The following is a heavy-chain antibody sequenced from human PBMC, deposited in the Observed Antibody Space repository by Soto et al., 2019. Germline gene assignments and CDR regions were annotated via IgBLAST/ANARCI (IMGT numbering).Heavy chain of an antibody. CDR1: GYDFTTYG. D-gene: IGHD3-10*01. J-gene: IGHJ4*02. V-gene: IGHV1-18*01. Sequence: QVHLVQSGAEVKKPGASVKVSCKGSGYDFTTYGITWVRQAPGQGLEWMAWISAHNGNTDYAQKLQGRVTVTRDTSTSTAYIELRSLRSDVTDVYYCARGSYGDYWGQGFLVTVSS. CDR3: ARGSYGDY. CDR2: ISAHNGNT.